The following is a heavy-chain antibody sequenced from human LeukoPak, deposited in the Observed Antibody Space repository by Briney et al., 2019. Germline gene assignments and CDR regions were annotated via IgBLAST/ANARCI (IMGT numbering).Heavy chain of an antibody. Sequence: PARSLRLSCAASGFAFNTYAMHWFRQAPGKALEWATVISYGGNTIHYADSVKGRFTISRDNSKNTLYLQMDSLRPEDTAIYYCARSGGLPKFDWWGQGTLVTVSS. CDR3: ARSGGLPKFDW. CDR2: ISYGGNTI. V-gene: IGHV3-30-3*01. J-gene: IGHJ4*02. CDR1: GFAFNTYA.